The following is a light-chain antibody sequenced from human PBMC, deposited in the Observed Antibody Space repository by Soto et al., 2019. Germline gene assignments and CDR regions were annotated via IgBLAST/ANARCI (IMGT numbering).Light chain of an antibody. CDR2: SAS. Sequence: EIVMTQSPATLSVSPGEGATLSCRASQSVRSNLAWYQQKPGQAPRLLISSASTRATGIPARFSGSGSGTEFTLTISSLQSEDFAIYYCQQYNNWPSLTLGGGTKVDIK. V-gene: IGKV3-15*01. J-gene: IGKJ4*01. CDR1: QSVRSN. CDR3: QQYNNWPSLT.